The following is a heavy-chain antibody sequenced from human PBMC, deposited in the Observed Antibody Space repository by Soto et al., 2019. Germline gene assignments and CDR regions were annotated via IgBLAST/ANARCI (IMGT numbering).Heavy chain of an antibody. D-gene: IGHD6-19*01. Sequence: QVQLVESGGGVVQPGRSLRLSCAASGFTFSSYGMHWVRQAPGKGLEWVAVISYDGSNKYYADSVKGRFTISRDNSKNTLYLQMNSLRAEDTAVYYCAKDRAEADPEAIDYWGQGTLVTVSS. CDR1: GFTFSSYG. V-gene: IGHV3-30*18. J-gene: IGHJ4*02. CDR3: AKDRAEADPEAIDY. CDR2: ISYDGSNK.